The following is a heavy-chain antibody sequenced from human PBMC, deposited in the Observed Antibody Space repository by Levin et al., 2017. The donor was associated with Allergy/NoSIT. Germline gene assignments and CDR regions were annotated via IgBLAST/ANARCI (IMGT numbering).Heavy chain of an antibody. V-gene: IGHV3-30*18. Sequence: GESLKISCAASEFTFSSYGMHWVRQAPGKGLEWVAFISYDGSNKYYTDSVKGRFTISRDNSKNTLYLHMNSLRGEDTAVYYCAKDDGIVGTIDYWGQGTLVTVSS. CDR3: AKDDGIVGTIDY. D-gene: IGHD1-26*01. CDR1: EFTFSSYG. J-gene: IGHJ4*02. CDR2: ISYDGSNK.